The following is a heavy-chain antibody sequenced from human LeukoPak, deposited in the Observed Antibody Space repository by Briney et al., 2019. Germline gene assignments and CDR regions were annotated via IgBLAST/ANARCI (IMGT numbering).Heavy chain of an antibody. J-gene: IGHJ5*02. CDR1: GFTFRNYV. V-gene: IGHV3-30*18. CDR2: ISYDGSNK. CDR3: AKDMYDYVWGSYRHNWFDP. Sequence: GGSLRLSCAASGFTFRNYVIHWVRQAPGKGLEWVAVISYDGSNKYYADSVKGRFTISRDNSKNTLYLQMNSLRAEDTAVYYCAKDMYDYVWGSYRHNWFDPWGQGTLVTVSS. D-gene: IGHD3-16*02.